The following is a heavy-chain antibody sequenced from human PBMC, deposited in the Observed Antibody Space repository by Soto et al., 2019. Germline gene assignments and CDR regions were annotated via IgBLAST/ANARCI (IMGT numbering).Heavy chain of an antibody. CDR1: GGTFSSYA. Sequence: SLKVSCKASGGTFSSYAISWVRQAPGQGLEWMGGIIPIFGTANYAQKFQGRVTITADESTSTAYMELSSLRSEDKAVYYCASQYYDGYDYWGQGTLVTVSS. D-gene: IGHD3-3*01. CDR3: ASQYYDGYDY. J-gene: IGHJ4*02. V-gene: IGHV1-69*13. CDR2: IIPIFGTA.